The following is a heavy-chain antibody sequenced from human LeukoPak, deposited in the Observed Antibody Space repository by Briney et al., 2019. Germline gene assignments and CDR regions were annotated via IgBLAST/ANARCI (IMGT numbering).Heavy chain of an antibody. CDR3: ARQRGYYGMDV. CDR2: IYYSGST. J-gene: IGHJ6*02. Sequence: PSETLSLTCTVSGGSISSYYWSWIRQPPGKGLEWIGYIYYSGSTNYNPSLKSRVTISVDTSKNQFSLKLSSVTAADTAVYYCARQRGYYGMDVWGRGTTVTVSS. D-gene: IGHD5-12*01. V-gene: IGHV4-59*08. CDR1: GGSISSYY.